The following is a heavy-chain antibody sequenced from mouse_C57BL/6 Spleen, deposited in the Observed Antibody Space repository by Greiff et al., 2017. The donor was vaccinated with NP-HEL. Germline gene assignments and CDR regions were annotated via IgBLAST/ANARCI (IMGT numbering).Heavy chain of an antibody. J-gene: IGHJ3*01. D-gene: IGHD2-4*01. Sequence: VKLMESGAELVRPGASVTLSCKASGYTFTDYEMHWVKQTPVHGLEWIGAIDPETGGTAYNQKFKGKAILTADKSSSTAYMELRSLTSEDSAVYYCTLMIRRAWFAYWGQGTLVTVSA. CDR2: IDPETGGT. CDR1: GYTFTDYE. V-gene: IGHV1-15*01. CDR3: TLMIRRAWFAY.